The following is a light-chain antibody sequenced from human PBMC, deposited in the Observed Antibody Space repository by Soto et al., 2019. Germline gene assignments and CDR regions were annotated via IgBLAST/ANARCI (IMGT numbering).Light chain of an antibody. CDR3: QQVKSYPRT. J-gene: IGKJ4*02. V-gene: IGKV1-9*01. Sequence: DIHLTQSPSSLSADVGDRVTITCRSSQAITNNLAGYQQKPGNPPKLLIYEESTLHSGVPSRFSDRKVGTQLILTIDSLQPEDFATYYCQQVKSYPRTFGGGTKVEIK. CDR2: EES. CDR1: QAITNN.